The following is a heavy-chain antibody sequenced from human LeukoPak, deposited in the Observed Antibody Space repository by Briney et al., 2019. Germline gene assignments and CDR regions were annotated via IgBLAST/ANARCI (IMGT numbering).Heavy chain of an antibody. Sequence: ASVKVSCKASGYTFTGYYIHWVRQAPGQGLEWMGWISAYNGNTNYAQKLQGRVTMTTDTSTSTAYMELRSLRSDDTAVYYCARVGYSSGWYLGNAFDIWGQGTMVTVSS. J-gene: IGHJ3*02. D-gene: IGHD6-19*01. V-gene: IGHV1-18*04. CDR1: GYTFTGYY. CDR3: ARVGYSSGWYLGNAFDI. CDR2: ISAYNGNT.